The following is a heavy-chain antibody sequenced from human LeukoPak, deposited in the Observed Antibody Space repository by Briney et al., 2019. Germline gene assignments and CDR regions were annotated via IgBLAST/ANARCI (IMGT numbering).Heavy chain of an antibody. CDR3: AKGEHYDFWSGYFGY. CDR2: ISGSGGST. V-gene: IGHV3-23*01. Sequence: PGGSLRLSCAASGFTFSSYWMHWVRQAPGKGLEWVSAISGSGGSTYYADSVRGRFTISRDNSKNTLYLQMNSLRAEDTAVYYCAKGEHYDFWSGYFGYWGQGTLVTVSS. J-gene: IGHJ4*02. D-gene: IGHD3-3*01. CDR1: GFTFSSYW.